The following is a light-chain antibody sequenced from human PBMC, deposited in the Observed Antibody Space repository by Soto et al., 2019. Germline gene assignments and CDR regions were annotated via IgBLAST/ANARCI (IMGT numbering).Light chain of an antibody. CDR3: QQYGSSPRT. V-gene: IGKV3-20*01. J-gene: IGKJ1*01. CDR1: QNVGSRY. CDR2: GTS. Sequence: EIVLTQSPGTLSLSPGERATLSCRASQNVGSRYLAWYQQKPGQAPRLLIYGTSNRATGIPDRFSGSGSGTDFSLTNSSLEPGDLAGYYCQQYGSSPRTFGQGNKVEIK.